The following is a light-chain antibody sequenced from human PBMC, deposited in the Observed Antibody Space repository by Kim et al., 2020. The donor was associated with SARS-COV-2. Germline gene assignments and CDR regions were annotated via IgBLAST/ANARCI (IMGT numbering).Light chain of an antibody. V-gene: IGLV3-1*01. CDR3: QAWDSSTGV. CDR1: KWGDKY. Sequence: VSPGQTASITCSGDKWGDKYACWYQQKPGQSPVLVIYQDSKRPSGIPERFSGSTSGNTATLTISGTQAMDEADYYCQAWDSSTGVFGGGTQLTVL. J-gene: IGLJ3*02. CDR2: QDS.